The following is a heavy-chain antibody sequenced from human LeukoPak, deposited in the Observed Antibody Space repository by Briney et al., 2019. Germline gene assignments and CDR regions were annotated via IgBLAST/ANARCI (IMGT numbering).Heavy chain of an antibody. CDR2: ISAYNGNT. CDR3: ARVGGSGSYGDY. J-gene: IGHJ4*02. V-gene: IGHV1-18*01. D-gene: IGHD3-10*01. CDR1: GYTFTSYG. Sequence: GASVKVSCKASGYTFTSYGISWVRQAPGQGLEWMGWISAYNGNTNYAQKFQGRVTMTRDTSISIVYMELSRLRSDDTAVYYCARVGGSGSYGDYWGQGTLVTVSS.